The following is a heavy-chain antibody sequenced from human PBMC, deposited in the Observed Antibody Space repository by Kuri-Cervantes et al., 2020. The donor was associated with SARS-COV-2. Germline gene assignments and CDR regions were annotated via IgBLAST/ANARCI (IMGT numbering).Heavy chain of an antibody. Sequence: GSLRLSCTVSGGSISSYYWSWIRQPARKGLEWIGRIYTSGSTNYNPSLKSRVTMSVDTSKNQFSLKLSSVTAADTAVYYCAREYYDILTGHQLFDYWGQGTLVTVSS. J-gene: IGHJ4*02. CDR3: AREYYDILTGHQLFDY. D-gene: IGHD3-9*01. CDR2: IYTSGST. CDR1: GGSISSYY. V-gene: IGHV4-4*07.